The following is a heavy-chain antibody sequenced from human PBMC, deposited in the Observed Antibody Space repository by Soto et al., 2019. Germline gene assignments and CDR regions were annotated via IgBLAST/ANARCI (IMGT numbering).Heavy chain of an antibody. Sequence: ASVKVSCKASGYTFTSYDINWVRQATGQGLEWMGWMNPNSGNTGYAQKFQGRVTMTRNTSISTAYMELSSLRSEDTAVYYCARDGARALHTDVWGKGTTVTVSS. D-gene: IGHD3-16*01. CDR1: GYTFTSYD. CDR3: ARDGARALHTDV. V-gene: IGHV1-8*01. CDR2: MNPNSGNT. J-gene: IGHJ6*03.